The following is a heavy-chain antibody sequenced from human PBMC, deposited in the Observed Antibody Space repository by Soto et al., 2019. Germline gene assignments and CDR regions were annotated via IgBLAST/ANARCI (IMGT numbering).Heavy chain of an antibody. D-gene: IGHD3-22*01. CDR2: MNPNSGNT. Sequence: QVQLVQSGAEVQKPGASVKVSCKASGYTFTSYDINWVRQATGQGLEWMGWMNPNSGNTGYAQKFQGRVTMTRNTSISKAYMELSSLRSEDTAVYYCARIFYYYDSSGYLVSAFDIWGQGKMVTVSS. J-gene: IGHJ3*02. CDR3: ARIFYYYDSSGYLVSAFDI. CDR1: GYTFTSYD. V-gene: IGHV1-8*01.